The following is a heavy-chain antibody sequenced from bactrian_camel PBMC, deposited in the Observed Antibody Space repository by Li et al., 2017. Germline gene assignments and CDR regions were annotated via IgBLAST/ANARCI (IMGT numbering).Heavy chain of an antibody. CDR3: AAHWTKGTMFDSRGYNY. CDR2: IDSDGST. J-gene: IGHJ4*01. Sequence: HVQLVESGGDSVQAGGSLRLSCAASSSTNCMAWFRQAPGKEREGVATIDSDGSTSYEDPAKGRFTISKDNAKNTLYLQMNSLKPEDTAMYYCAAHWTKGTMFDSRGYNYWGQGTQVTVS. CDR1: SSTNC. D-gene: IGHD5*01. V-gene: IGHV3S53*01.